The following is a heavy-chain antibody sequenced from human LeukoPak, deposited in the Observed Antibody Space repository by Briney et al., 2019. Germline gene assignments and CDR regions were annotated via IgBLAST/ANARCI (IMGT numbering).Heavy chain of an antibody. Sequence: SETLSLTCTVSGGSISSSSYYWGWIRQPPGKGLEWIGSIYYSGSTYYNPSLKSRVTISVDTSKNQFSLKLSSVTAADTAVYYCARAASSGSCLGYWGQGTLVTVSS. J-gene: IGHJ4*02. CDR3: ARAASSGSCLGY. D-gene: IGHD1-26*01. V-gene: IGHV4-39*01. CDR1: GGSISSSSYY. CDR2: IYYSGST.